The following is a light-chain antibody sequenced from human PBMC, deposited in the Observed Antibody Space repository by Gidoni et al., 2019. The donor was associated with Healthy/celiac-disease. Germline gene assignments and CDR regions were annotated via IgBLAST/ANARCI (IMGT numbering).Light chain of an antibody. CDR1: QSVSSSY. CDR2: GAS. Sequence: EVVLTSPPGTLSLSPGDRATLSCRASQSVSSSYLAWYQQKPGQAPRLLIYGASSRATGIPDRFSGSGSGTDFTITISRLEPEDFAVYYCQQYGSSPPTFGQGTKVEIK. V-gene: IGKV3-20*01. J-gene: IGKJ1*01. CDR3: QQYGSSPPT.